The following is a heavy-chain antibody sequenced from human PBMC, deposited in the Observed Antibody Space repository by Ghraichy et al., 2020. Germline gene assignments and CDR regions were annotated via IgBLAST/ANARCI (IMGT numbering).Heavy chain of an antibody. Sequence: LSLTCAASGFTVSSNYMSWVRQAPGKGLEWVSVIYSGGSTYYADSVKGRFTISRDNSKNTLYLQMNSLRAEDTAVYYCARGDWFDPWGQGTLVTVSS. CDR1: GFTVSSNY. CDR3: ARGDWFDP. J-gene: IGHJ5*02. V-gene: IGHV3-53*01. CDR2: IYSGGST.